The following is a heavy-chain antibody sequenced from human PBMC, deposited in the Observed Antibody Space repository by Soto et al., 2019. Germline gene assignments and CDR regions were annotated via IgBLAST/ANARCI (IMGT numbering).Heavy chain of an antibody. D-gene: IGHD1-26*01. J-gene: IGHJ4*02. Sequence: QVQLVESGGGVVQPGKSLSLSCVGSGFTFSSYGMHWVRQAPGKGLEWVALISYDGSQKYFGLSVKGRFTISRDNSKNTLYLEINSLRGDDTAVYYCAKEMSGSYYSAYYFESWGQGTLVTVSS. V-gene: IGHV3-30*18. CDR1: GFTFSSYG. CDR2: ISYDGSQK. CDR3: AKEMSGSYYSAYYFES.